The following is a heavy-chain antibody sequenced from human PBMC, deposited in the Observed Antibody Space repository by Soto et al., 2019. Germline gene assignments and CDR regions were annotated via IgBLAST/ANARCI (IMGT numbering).Heavy chain of an antibody. CDR3: ARDKDLQPTVWGF. V-gene: IGHV4-31*03. CDR2: VYYSGAT. D-gene: IGHD3-16*01. Sequence: SETLSLTCTVSGDSMATGGHYYNWIRQVPGKGLEWIGYVYYSGATHYTPSLRARATISRDTCKNQFSRRLISVTAADTALYYCARDKDLQPTVWGFWGQGIQVTVSS. J-gene: IGHJ4*02. CDR1: GDSMATGGHY.